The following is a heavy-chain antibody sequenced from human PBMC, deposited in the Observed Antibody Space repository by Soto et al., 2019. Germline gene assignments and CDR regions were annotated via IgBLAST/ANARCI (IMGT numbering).Heavy chain of an antibody. CDR2: ISGGGGST. Sequence: EVQLLESVGCLVQPGGSLRVSCAASGFTFSSYAMIWVRQAPGKGLEWVSAISGGGGSTYYADSVKGRFTISRDNSKNTLYLQMDSLRAEDTAVYYCAKVVAAAGTGEDYWGQGTLVTVSS. CDR1: GFTFSSYA. J-gene: IGHJ4*02. D-gene: IGHD6-13*01. CDR3: AKVVAAAGTGEDY. V-gene: IGHV3-23*01.